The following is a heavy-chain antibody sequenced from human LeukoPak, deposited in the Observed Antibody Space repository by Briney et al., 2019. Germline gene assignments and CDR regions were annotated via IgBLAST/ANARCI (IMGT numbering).Heavy chain of an antibody. Sequence: GGSLRLSCAASGFTFSSYAMSWVRQAPGKGLEWVSAISGSGGSTYYADSVKGRFTIPRDNSKNTLYLQMNSLRAEDTAVYYCAKMVRVLNDAFDIWGQGTMVTVSS. D-gene: IGHD3-10*01. CDR2: ISGSGGST. CDR3: AKMVRVLNDAFDI. CDR1: GFTFSSYA. J-gene: IGHJ3*02. V-gene: IGHV3-23*01.